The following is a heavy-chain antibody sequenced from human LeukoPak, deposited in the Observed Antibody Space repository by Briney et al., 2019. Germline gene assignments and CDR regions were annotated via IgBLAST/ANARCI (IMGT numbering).Heavy chain of an antibody. CDR3: ARMVDSGSYYEHDY. CDR2: IYHSGST. V-gene: IGHV4-38-2*02. CDR1: GYSISSGYY. D-gene: IGHD1-26*01. J-gene: IGHJ4*02. Sequence: PSETLSLTCTVSGYSISSGYYWGWIRQPPGKGLEWIGSIYHSGSTYYNPSLKSRVTISVDTSKNQFSLKLSSVTAADTAVYYCARMVDSGSYYEHDYWGQGTLVTVSS.